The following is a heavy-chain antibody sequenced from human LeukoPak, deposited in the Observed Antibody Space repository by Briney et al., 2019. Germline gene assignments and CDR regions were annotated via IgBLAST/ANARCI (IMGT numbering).Heavy chain of an antibody. D-gene: IGHD6-19*01. CDR1: GGSISSGGYS. CDR2: IYNSENT. V-gene: IGHV4-61*09. Sequence: PSQTLSLTCAVSGGSISSGGYSWSWIRQPPGKGLEWIGYIYNSENTKYNSSLESRVTISVDTSKNQFFLKLSSVTAADTAVYYCARFHSGPSGWYVLWYFDLWGRGTLVTVSS. CDR3: ARFHSGPSGWYVLWYFDL. J-gene: IGHJ2*01.